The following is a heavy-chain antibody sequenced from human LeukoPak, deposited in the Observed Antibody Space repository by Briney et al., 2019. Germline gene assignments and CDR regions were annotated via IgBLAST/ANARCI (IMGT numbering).Heavy chain of an antibody. D-gene: IGHD6-19*01. CDR3: ARLSSGWYDGGINIDY. Sequence: PSETLSLTCAVYGGSFSGYYWSWIRQPPGKGLEWIGEINHSGSTNYNPSLKSRVTISVDTSKNQFSLRLSSVTAADTAVYYCARLSSGWYDGGINIDYWGQGTLVTVSS. J-gene: IGHJ4*02. V-gene: IGHV4-34*01. CDR2: INHSGST. CDR1: GGSFSGYY.